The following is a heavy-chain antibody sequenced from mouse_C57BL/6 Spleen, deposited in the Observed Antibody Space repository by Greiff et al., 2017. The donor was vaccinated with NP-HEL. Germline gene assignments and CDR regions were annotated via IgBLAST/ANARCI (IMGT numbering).Heavy chain of an antibody. Sequence: QVHVKQSGAELVRPGTSVKVSCKASGYAFTNYLIEWVKQRPGQGLEWIGVINPGSGGTNYNEKFKGKATLTADKSSSTAYMQLSSLTSEDSAVYFCARLKAVVAHYAMDYWGQGTSVTVSS. CDR3: ARLKAVVAHYAMDY. D-gene: IGHD1-1*01. CDR1: GYAFTNYL. CDR2: INPGSGGT. J-gene: IGHJ4*01. V-gene: IGHV1-54*01.